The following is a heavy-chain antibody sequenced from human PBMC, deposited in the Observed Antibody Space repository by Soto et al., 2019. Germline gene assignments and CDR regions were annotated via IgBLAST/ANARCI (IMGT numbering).Heavy chain of an antibody. Sequence: ASVKVSCKTSGYTFSNYGITWVRQAPGQPLEWLGWISLYSDGTNYAQKFQGRVSMTTDTSTTTAYMELRSLRSGDTAVYYCARVVPGAEAWFGPWGQGTLVTVSS. V-gene: IGHV1-18*01. CDR1: GYTFSNYG. CDR3: ARVVPGAEAWFGP. CDR2: ISLYSDGT. J-gene: IGHJ5*02. D-gene: IGHD2-2*01.